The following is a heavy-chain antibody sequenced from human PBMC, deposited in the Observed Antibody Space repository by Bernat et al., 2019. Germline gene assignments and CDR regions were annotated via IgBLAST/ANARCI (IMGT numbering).Heavy chain of an antibody. CDR1: GFTFSSYA. D-gene: IGHD6-25*01. V-gene: IGHV3-30*07. Sequence: QVQLVESGGGVVQPGRSLRLSCAASGFTFSSYAMHWVRQAPGKGLEWVAVISYDGSNKYYADSVKGRFTISRDNSKNTLYLQMNSLRAEDTAVYYCARHLTRQGFYYGLDVWGQGTTVTVSS. J-gene: IGHJ6*02. CDR3: ARHLTRQGFYYGLDV. CDR2: ISYDGSNK.